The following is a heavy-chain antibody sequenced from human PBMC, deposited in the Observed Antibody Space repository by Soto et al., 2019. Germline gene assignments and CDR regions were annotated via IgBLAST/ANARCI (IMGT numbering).Heavy chain of an antibody. CDR1: GGSISSSSYY. CDR2: IHYGGGT. CDR3: ARTRAGAARGFDH. D-gene: IGHD6-6*01. J-gene: IGHJ5*02. V-gene: IGHV4-39*01. Sequence: SETLSLTCTVSGGSISSSSYYWGWIRQPPGKGLEWVGSIHYGGGTYYNPSLKSRVTISVDTSKNQFSLKLSSVTAADTAVYYCARTRAGAARGFDHWGQGTLVTVSS.